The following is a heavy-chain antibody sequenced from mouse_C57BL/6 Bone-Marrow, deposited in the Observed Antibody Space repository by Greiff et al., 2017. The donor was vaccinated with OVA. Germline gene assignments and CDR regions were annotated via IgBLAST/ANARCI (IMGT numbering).Heavy chain of an antibody. J-gene: IGHJ3*01. Sequence: VQLQQPGAELVRPGTSVKLSCKASGYTFTSYWMHWVKQRPGQGLEWIGVIDPSDSYTNYNQKFKGKATLTVDTSSSTAYMQLSSLTSEDSAVYYCARGGHYYGSRGGFAYWGQGTLVTVSA. D-gene: IGHD1-1*01. V-gene: IGHV1-59*01. CDR2: IDPSDSYT. CDR1: GYTFTSYW. CDR3: ARGGHYYGSRGGFAY.